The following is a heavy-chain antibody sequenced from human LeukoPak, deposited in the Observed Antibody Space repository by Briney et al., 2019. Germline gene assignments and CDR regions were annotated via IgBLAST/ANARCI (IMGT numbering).Heavy chain of an antibody. Sequence: SETLSLTCTVSGGFINSYYWSWIRQPPGKGLEWTGYIYYSGSTNYNPSLTSRVTISVDRNKNQFSLKPSSVTAADTAMYYCARRAADDAFDIWGQGTMVTVSS. CDR2: IYYSGST. CDR1: GGFINSYY. J-gene: IGHJ3*02. V-gene: IGHV4-59*08. CDR3: ARRAADDAFDI.